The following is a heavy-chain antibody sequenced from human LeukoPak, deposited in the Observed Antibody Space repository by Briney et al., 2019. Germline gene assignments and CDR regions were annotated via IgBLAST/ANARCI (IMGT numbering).Heavy chain of an antibody. J-gene: IGHJ2*01. CDR1: GGSIFNYY. Sequence: SETLSLTCTVSGGSIFNYYWHWIRQSPGKGLEWVVYVYANGITAYNPSLRSRGSMSIDTSRSQFSLRLTSVTAADTATYYCATRVYYDTSGYHPTAGYFDLWGRGTLVSVSS. V-gene: IGHV4-4*08. D-gene: IGHD3-22*01. CDR2: VYANGIT. CDR3: ATRVYYDTSGYHPTAGYFDL.